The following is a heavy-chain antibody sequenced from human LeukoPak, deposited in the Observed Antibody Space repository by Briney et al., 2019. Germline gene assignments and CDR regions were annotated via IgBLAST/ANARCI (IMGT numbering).Heavy chain of an antibody. Sequence: RVASVKVSCKASGFTFSSYGISWVRQAPGQGPEWMGWINDDRSESYYVDSVKGRFTISRDNAKNSLYLQMNSLRAEDTAVYYCAREEDNSDEYLREDYWGQGTLVTVSS. CDR2: INDDRSES. CDR1: GFTFSSYG. V-gene: IGHV3-7*01. CDR3: AREEDNSDEYLREDY. D-gene: IGHD4-17*01. J-gene: IGHJ4*02.